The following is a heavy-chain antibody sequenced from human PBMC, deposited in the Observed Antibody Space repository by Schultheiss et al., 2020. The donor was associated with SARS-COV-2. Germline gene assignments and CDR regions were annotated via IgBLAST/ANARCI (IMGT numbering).Heavy chain of an antibody. J-gene: IGHJ4*02. Sequence: SETLSLTCAVSGYSISSGGYYWSWIRQPPGKGLEWIGEINHSGSTNYNPSLKSRVTISVDKSKNQFSLKLSSVTAADTAVYYCARSRRGDYYYDSSGYYSWGQGTLVTVSS. V-gene: IGHV4-39*07. CDR3: ARSRRGDYYYDSSGYYS. D-gene: IGHD3-22*01. CDR1: GYSISSGGYY. CDR2: INHSGST.